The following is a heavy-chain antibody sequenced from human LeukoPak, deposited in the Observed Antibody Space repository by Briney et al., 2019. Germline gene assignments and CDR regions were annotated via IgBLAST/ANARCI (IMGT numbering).Heavy chain of an antibody. CDR3: ARDGTGIVYYYAMDV. CDR2: ISSSSSYI. V-gene: IGHV3-21*01. Sequence: GGSLRLSCAASGFTFSSYSMNWVRQAPGKGLEWVSSISSSSSYIYYADSVKGRFTISRDNTKSSLYLQMHSPRAEDTAVYYCARDGTGIVYYYAMDVWGQGTTVTVSS. D-gene: IGHD3/OR15-3a*01. J-gene: IGHJ6*02. CDR1: GFTFSSYS.